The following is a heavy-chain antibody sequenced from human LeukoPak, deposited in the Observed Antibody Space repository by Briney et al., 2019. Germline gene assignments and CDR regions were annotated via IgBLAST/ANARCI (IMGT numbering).Heavy chain of an antibody. J-gene: IGHJ6*02. Sequence: PSGTLSLTCAVSGGSISSSNWWSWVRQPPGKGLELIGEIYHSGSTNYNPSLKSRLTISVDKSKNQFSLKLSSVTAADTAVYYCASVLNYYYGMDVWGQGTTVTVSS. D-gene: IGHD3-10*01. CDR2: IYHSGST. CDR3: ASVLNYYYGMDV. V-gene: IGHV4-4*02. CDR1: GGSISSSNW.